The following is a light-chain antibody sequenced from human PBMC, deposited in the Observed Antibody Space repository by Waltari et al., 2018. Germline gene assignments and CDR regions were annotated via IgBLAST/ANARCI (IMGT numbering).Light chain of an antibody. CDR3: CSYAGRSTWV. CDR1: NADGVCFNY. V-gene: IGLV2-23*02. CDR2: DVR. Sequence: QSALTQPASASGSPGQSVNVSCTGSNADGVCFNYVSWHQQHPGNVPKLMIYDVRQRPTGVSDRFSASRSGNTASLTSSGLQPEDEADYYCCSYAGRSTWVCGTGTKLTVL. J-gene: IGLJ3*02.